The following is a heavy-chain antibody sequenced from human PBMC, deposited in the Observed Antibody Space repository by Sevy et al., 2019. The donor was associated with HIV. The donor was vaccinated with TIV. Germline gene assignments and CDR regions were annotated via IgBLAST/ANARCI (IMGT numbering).Heavy chain of an antibody. D-gene: IGHD3-3*01. CDR1: GGSFSGFY. Sequence: SETLSLTCAVYGGSFSGFYWTWIRQPPGKGLEWIGEINHIGSTTYNSSFKSRVTISVDTSKNQFSLKLSSVTAADTAVYYCARGQWELYYWGQGIQVTVSS. J-gene: IGHJ4*02. CDR2: INHIGST. V-gene: IGHV4-34*01. CDR3: ARGQWELYY.